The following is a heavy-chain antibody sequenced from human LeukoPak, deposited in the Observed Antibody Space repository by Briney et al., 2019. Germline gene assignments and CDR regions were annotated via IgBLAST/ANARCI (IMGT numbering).Heavy chain of an antibody. J-gene: IGHJ4*02. CDR1: GGSISSYY. CDR2: IYYSGST. Sequence: PSETLSLTCTVSGGSISSYYWSWIRQPPGKGLEWIGYIYYSGSTNYNLSLKSRVTISVDTSKNQFSLKLSSVTAADTAVYYCARVDSSSWYGVFGYWGQGTLVTVSS. V-gene: IGHV4-59*01. CDR3: ARVDSSSWYGVFGY. D-gene: IGHD6-13*01.